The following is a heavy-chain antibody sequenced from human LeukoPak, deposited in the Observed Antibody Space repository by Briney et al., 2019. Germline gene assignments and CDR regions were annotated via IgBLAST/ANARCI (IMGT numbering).Heavy chain of an antibody. V-gene: IGHV3-23*01. CDR1: GFTFSSYA. J-gene: IGHJ5*02. CDR2: ISGSGGST. Sequence: PGGSLRLSCAASGFTFSSYAMSWVRQAPGKGLEWVSAISGSGGSTYYADSVKGRFTISRDNAKNSLYLQMNSLRAEDTAVYYCARGQGGYAGMDWFDPWGQGTLVTVSS. CDR3: ARGQGGYAGMDWFDP. D-gene: IGHD5-12*01.